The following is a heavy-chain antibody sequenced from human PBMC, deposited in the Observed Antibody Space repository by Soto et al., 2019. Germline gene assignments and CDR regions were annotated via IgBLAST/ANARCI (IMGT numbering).Heavy chain of an antibody. CDR2: ISAYNGNT. V-gene: IGHV1-18*01. CDR1: CYTFTSYG. J-gene: IGHJ5*02. D-gene: IGHD1-26*01. Sequence: GXSGKVSFKASCYTFTSYGISWVRQAPVQGLEWMGWISAYNGNTNYAQKLQGRVTMTTDTSTSTAYMELRSLRSDDTAVYYCARDNELDPWGQGTLVTVYS. CDR3: ARDNELDP.